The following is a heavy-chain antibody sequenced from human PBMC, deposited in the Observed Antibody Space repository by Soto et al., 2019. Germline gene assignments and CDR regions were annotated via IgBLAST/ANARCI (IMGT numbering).Heavy chain of an antibody. Sequence: GGSLRLSCAASGFTFSIYAMTWVRQAPGKGLEWVSTTGNTGRTTYYADSVKGRFTVSRDNSKNTLDLQMSSLRAEDTAVYYCATVHDTSRSFDYWGQGTLVTVSS. CDR1: GFTFSIYA. J-gene: IGHJ4*02. D-gene: IGHD1-1*01. CDR3: ATVHDTSRSFDY. V-gene: IGHV3-23*01. CDR2: TGNTGRTT.